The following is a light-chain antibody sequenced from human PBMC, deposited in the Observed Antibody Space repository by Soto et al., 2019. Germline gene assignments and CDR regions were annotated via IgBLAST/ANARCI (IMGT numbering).Light chain of an antibody. Sequence: SQMTQSPSSPAASVGDTTNITCQASQSISRYLKWYQQKPGKAPKLLIYAASSLQSGVPSRFSGSGSGTDFTLTISSLQPEDFATYYCPQSSSPPLPFGGRTKV. V-gene: IGKV1-39*01. CDR3: PQSSSPPLP. CDR2: AAS. J-gene: IGKJ4*01. CDR1: QSISRY.